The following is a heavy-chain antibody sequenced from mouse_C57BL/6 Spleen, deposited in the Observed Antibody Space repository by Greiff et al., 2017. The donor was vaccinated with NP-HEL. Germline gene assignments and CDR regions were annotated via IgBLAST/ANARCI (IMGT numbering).Heavy chain of an antibody. CDR2: IHPNSGST. D-gene: IGHD2-1*01. CDR3: AREEAIYYAFDY. V-gene: IGHV1-64*01. CDR1: GYTFTSYW. J-gene: IGHJ2*01. Sequence: VQLQQSGAELVKPGASVKLSCKASGYTFTSYWMHWVKQRPGQGLEWIGMIHPNSGSTNYNEKFKSKATLTVDKSSSTAYMQLSSLTSEDSAVYYCAREEAIYYAFDYWGQGTTLTVSS.